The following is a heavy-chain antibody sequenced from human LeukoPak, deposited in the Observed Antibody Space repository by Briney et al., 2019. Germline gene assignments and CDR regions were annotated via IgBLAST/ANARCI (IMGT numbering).Heavy chain of an antibody. CDR3: ATDRLEIYALNI. V-gene: IGHV1-24*01. J-gene: IGHJ3*02. D-gene: IGHD1-1*01. CDR1: GYSLSDLS. Sequence: ASVKVSCEVSGYSLSDLSIHWVRHVHGKGLEWMGGFEPEEGDHGETIFAQNFEGRLTLTEDTLTDTAYMEFLSLTSEDTGVYYCATDRLEIYALNIWGQGTMVTVPS. CDR2: FEPEEGDHGET.